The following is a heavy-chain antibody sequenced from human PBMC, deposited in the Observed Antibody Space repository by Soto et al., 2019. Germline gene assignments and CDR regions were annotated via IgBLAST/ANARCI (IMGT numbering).Heavy chain of an antibody. Sequence: QVQLQESGPGLVKPSETLSLTCTVSGGSISSYYWSWIRQPPGKGLEFIGYIYYSGSTNYNPSLKSRVTISVDTSKNQFSLKLSSVTAADTAVYYWAREGDRGSHSHWGQGTLVTVSS. J-gene: IGHJ4*02. D-gene: IGHD3-10*01. CDR1: GGSISSYY. CDR2: IYYSGST. CDR3: AREGDRGSHSH. V-gene: IGHV4-59*01.